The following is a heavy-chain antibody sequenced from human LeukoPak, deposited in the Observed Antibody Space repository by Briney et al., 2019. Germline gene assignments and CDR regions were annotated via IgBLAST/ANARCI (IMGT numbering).Heavy chain of an antibody. V-gene: IGHV3-30-3*01. D-gene: IGHD3-10*01. CDR3: AKDLREYNYGSFDY. CDR1: GFRFSNYA. Sequence: GGSLRLSCAASGFRFSNYAMHWVRQAPGKGLEWVAVISFDGSKEDYADSVKGRFTISRENSKNTLYLQMNSLRAEDTAIYYCAKDLREYNYGSFDYWGQGILVTVSS. CDR2: ISFDGSKE. J-gene: IGHJ4*02.